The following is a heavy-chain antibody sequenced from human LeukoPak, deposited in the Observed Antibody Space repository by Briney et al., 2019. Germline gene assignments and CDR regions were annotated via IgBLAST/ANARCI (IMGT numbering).Heavy chain of an antibody. CDR1: GFSFSSYW. V-gene: IGHV3-7*03. CDR2: IKQDGSDK. CDR3: AGRTAAQDYYMDV. Sequence: GGSLRLSCAASGFSFSSYWMSWVRQAPGKGLEWVANIKQDGSDKYSVDSVKGRFTISRDNSKNTLYLQMNSLRAEDTAVYYCAGRTAAQDYYMDVWGKGTTVTISS. J-gene: IGHJ6*03. D-gene: IGHD5-18*01.